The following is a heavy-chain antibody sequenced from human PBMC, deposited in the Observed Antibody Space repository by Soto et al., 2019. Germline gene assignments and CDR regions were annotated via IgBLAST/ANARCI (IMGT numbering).Heavy chain of an antibody. CDR3: ARVAQGIYNLDN. V-gene: IGHV3-74*01. J-gene: IGHJ4*02. CDR1: GFTFSSYW. Sequence: GGSLRLSCAASGFTFSSYWMHWVRQAPGKGLVWVSRINSDGSTTSYADSVKGRFTISRDNAKNTLYLQMNSLRAEDTAVYYCARVAQGIYNLDNWGQGTLVTVSS. D-gene: IGHD1-1*01. CDR2: INSDGSTT.